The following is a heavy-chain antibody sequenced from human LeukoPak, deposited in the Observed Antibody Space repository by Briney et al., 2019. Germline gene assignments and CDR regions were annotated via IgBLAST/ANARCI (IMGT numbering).Heavy chain of an antibody. CDR1: GGSFSGYY. D-gene: IGHD6-13*01. CDR3: ARGHSSSWYGGPDY. V-gene: IGHV4-34*01. CDR2: INHSGST. J-gene: IGHJ4*02. Sequence: PSETLSLTCAVYGGSFSGYYWSWIRQPPGKGLEWIGEINHSGSTNYNPSLKSRVTISVDTSKNQFSLKLSSVTAADTAVYYCARGHSSSWYGGPDYWGQGTLVTVSS.